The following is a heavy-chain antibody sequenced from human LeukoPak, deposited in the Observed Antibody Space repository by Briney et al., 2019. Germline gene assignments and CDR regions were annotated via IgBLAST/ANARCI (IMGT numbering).Heavy chain of an antibody. CDR2: IYYSGST. Sequence: SETLSLTCTVSGGSISSYYWSWIRQPPGKGLEWIGYIYYSGSTNYNPSLKSRVTISVDTSKNQFSLKLSSVTAADTAVYYCARIRIAGATRAFDIWGQGTMVTVSS. CDR3: ARIRIAGATRAFDI. J-gene: IGHJ3*02. V-gene: IGHV4-59*08. CDR1: GGSISSYY. D-gene: IGHD1-26*01.